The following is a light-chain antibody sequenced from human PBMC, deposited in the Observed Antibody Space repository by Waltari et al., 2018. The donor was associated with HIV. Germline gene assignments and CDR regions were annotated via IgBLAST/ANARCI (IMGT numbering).Light chain of an antibody. J-gene: IGLJ1*01. V-gene: IGLV1-47*01. CDR3: AAWDDSLSGYV. CDR2: ISN. Sequence: QSVLTQPPSASGTPGQRVTISCSGSSSNIGSSYVYWYQQVPGTAPKLLIYISNHRPSGVPDRFSGSKSGTSASLAISGLRSEDKADYYCAAWDDSLSGYVFGTGTKVTVL. CDR1: SSNIGSSY.